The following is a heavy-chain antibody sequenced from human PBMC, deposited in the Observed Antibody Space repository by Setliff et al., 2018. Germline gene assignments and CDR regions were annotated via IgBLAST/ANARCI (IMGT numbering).Heavy chain of an antibody. V-gene: IGHV4-4*02. Sequence: TLSLTCTVSGESIRSNNWWNWVRQPPGKGLEWIGDVYQSGTTNYNPSLKSRVTMSVDKSKNQFSLKLSSVTAADTAVYYCARGGERYYSASWGQGTLVTVSS. CDR1: GESIRSNNW. D-gene: IGHD1-20*01. J-gene: IGHJ4*02. CDR2: VYQSGTT. CDR3: ARGGERYYSAS.